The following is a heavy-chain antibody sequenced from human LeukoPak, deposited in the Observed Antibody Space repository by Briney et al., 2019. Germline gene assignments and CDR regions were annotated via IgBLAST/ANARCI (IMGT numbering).Heavy chain of an antibody. CDR3: AKDQRREIVVAGAFDI. CDR2: ISGSGGST. CDR1: GFTFSSYA. Sequence: GGSLRLSCAASGFTFSSYAMSWVRQAPGKGLEWVSAISGSGGSTYYADSVKGRFTISRDNSKNTLYLQMNSLRAEDTAVYYCAKDQRREIVVAGAFDIWGQGTMVTVSS. D-gene: IGHD2-15*01. V-gene: IGHV3-23*01. J-gene: IGHJ3*02.